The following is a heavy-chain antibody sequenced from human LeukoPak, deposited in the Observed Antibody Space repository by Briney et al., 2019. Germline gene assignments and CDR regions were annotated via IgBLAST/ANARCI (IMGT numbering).Heavy chain of an antibody. Sequence: GGSLRLSCAASGFTFSSYSMNWVRQAPGKGLEWVSSISSSSSYIYYADSVKGRFTISRDNAKNSLYLQMNSLRAEDTAVYYCARDRTPFSHFDYWGQGTLVTVSS. J-gene: IGHJ4*02. D-gene: IGHD1-14*01. CDR3: ARDRTPFSHFDY. CDR2: ISSSSSYI. V-gene: IGHV3-21*01. CDR1: GFTFSSYS.